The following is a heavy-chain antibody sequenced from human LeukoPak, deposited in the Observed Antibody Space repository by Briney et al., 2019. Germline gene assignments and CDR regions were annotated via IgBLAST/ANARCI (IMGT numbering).Heavy chain of an antibody. CDR2: IRYDESNK. D-gene: IGHD4-17*01. CDR1: GFTFSSYG. CDR3: ARGHTAVTRHFDF. J-gene: IGHJ4*02. V-gene: IGHV3-30*02. Sequence: GGSLRLSCAASGFTFSSYGMHWVRQAPGKGLEWVAFIRYDESNKYYADSVKGRFTISRDNSKNTLYLQMNSLRAEDTAVYYCARGHTAVTRHFDFWGQGTLVTVSS.